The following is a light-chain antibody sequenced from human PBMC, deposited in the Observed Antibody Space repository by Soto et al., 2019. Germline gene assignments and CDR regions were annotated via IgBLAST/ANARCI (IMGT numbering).Light chain of an antibody. J-gene: IGLJ2*01. V-gene: IGLV6-57*04. CDR2: EDN. Sequence: NFMLTQPHSVSESPGKTVTISCTRSSGSIASNYVQWYQQRPGSAPTTVIYEDNQRPSGVPDRFSGSIDSSSNSASLTISGLKTEDEADYYGQSYDSSNIRVVFGGGTKLTVL. CDR1: SGSIASNY. CDR3: QSYDSSNIRVV.